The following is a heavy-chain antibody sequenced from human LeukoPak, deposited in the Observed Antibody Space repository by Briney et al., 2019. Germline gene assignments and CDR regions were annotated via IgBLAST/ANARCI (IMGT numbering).Heavy chain of an antibody. CDR2: ISSSSSYI. V-gene: IGHV3-21*01. J-gene: IGHJ4*02. CDR3: ARGVDYYDSSGYYNY. Sequence: GGSLRLSCAASGFTSSSYSTDWVRQAPGKGLEWVSSISSSSSYIYYADSVKGRFTISRDNAKNSLYLQMNSLRAEDTAVYYCARGVDYYDSSGYYNYWGQGTLVTVSS. CDR1: GFTSSSYS. D-gene: IGHD3-22*01.